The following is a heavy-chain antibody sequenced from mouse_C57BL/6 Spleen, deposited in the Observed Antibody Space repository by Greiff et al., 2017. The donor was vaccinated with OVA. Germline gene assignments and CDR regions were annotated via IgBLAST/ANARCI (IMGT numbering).Heavy chain of an antibody. V-gene: IGHV1-81*01. D-gene: IGHD1-1*01. CDR3: ARGFITTVVADY. J-gene: IGHJ2*01. Sequence: VQLQESGAELARPGASVKLSCKASGYTFTSYGISWVKQRTGQGLEWIGEIYPRSGNTYYNEKFKGKATLTADKSSSTAYMELRSRTSEDSAVYFCARGFITTVVADYWGQGTTLTVSS. CDR2: IYPRSGNT. CDR1: GYTFTSYG.